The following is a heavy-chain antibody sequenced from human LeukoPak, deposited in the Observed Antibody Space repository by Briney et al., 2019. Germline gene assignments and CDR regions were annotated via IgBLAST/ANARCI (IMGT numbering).Heavy chain of an antibody. CDR3: ARDSYPRNP. J-gene: IGHJ5*02. D-gene: IGHD2-21*01. CDR1: GGSFSGYY. Sequence: SETLSLTCAVYGGSFSGYYRSWIRQPPGKGLEWIGEINHSGSTNYNPSLKSRVTISVDTSKNQFSLKLSSVTAADTAVYYCARDSYPRNPWGQGTLVTVSS. V-gene: IGHV4-34*01. CDR2: INHSGST.